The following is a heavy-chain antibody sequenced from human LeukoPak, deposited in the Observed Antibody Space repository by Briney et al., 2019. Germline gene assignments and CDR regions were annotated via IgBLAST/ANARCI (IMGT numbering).Heavy chain of an antibody. V-gene: IGHV3-30*18. D-gene: IGHD4-23*01. CDR2: ISYDGSNK. J-gene: IGHJ5*01. CDR1: GFTFSSYG. Sequence: GGSLRLSCAASGFTFSSYGMHWVRQAPGKGLEWVAVISYDGSNKYYADSVKGRFTISRDNSKNTLYLQMNSLRAEDTAVYYCAKDDQGYGGNPAPLFDSWGQGTLVTVSS. CDR3: AKDDQGYGGNPAPLFDS.